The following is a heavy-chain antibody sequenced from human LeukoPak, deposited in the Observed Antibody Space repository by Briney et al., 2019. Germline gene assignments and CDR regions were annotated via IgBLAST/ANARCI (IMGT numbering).Heavy chain of an antibody. Sequence: PGGSLRLSCAASGLNVSSNYMTWIRQAPGKGLEWVSLIYGGDAAYYAESVRGRFMISRDNLKNTLFLRMNSLRVEDTAVYYCVTSTGQQFIPYDYWGQGTHVTVSS. J-gene: IGHJ4*02. CDR2: IYGGDAA. CDR1: GLNVSSNY. CDR3: VTSTGQQFIPYDY. D-gene: IGHD6-13*01. V-gene: IGHV3-66*02.